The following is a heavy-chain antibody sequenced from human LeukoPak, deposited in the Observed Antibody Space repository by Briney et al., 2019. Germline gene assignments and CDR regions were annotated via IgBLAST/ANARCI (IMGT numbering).Heavy chain of an antibody. CDR3: ARHSVEARTAYGMDV. CDR1: GYSFTSYW. J-gene: IGHJ6*02. D-gene: IGHD5/OR15-5a*01. V-gene: IGHV5-51*01. Sequence: GESLKISCKGSGYSFTSYWIGWVRQMPGEGLEWMGIIYPGDSDTRYSPSFQGQVTISVDKSISTAYLQWSSLKASDTAMYYCARHSVEARTAYGMDVWGQGTTITVSS. CDR2: IYPGDSDT.